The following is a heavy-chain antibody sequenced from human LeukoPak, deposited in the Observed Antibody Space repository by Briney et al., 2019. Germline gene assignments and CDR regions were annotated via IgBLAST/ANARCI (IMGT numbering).Heavy chain of an antibody. CDR1: GGSISNYL. CDR3: ARDVVAAAGSWDY. V-gene: IGHV4-59*01. CDR2: IYYSETT. Sequence: PSETLSLTCSVSGGSISNYLWSWIRQPPGKGLECIGFIYYSETTNYNPSFKSRVTISVDTSKNQFSLKLNSVTAADTAVYYCARDVVAAAGSWDYWGQGTLVTVSS. D-gene: IGHD6-13*01. J-gene: IGHJ4*02.